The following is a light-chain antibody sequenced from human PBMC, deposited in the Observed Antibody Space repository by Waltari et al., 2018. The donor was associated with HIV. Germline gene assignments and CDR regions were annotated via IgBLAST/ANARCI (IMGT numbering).Light chain of an antibody. CDR2: KTS. Sequence: DIQMTQSPSTLSASVGDRVTITCRASQGLSDLLAWYQQRPGKAPKLLIYKTSRLESGVPSRFSGSGSGTEFALTISSLQPDDFATYYCQHYHLFSWTFGQGTKV. V-gene: IGKV1-5*03. J-gene: IGKJ1*01. CDR3: QHYHLFSWT. CDR1: QGLSDL.